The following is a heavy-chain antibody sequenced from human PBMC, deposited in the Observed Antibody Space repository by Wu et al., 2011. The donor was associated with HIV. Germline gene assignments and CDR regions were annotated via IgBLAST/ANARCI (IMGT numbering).Heavy chain of an antibody. V-gene: IGHV1-69*06. J-gene: IGHJ3*02. CDR3: AVGLVVNDAFEI. CDR2: IIPIFDKP. Sequence: QVQLVQSGAEVKKPGSSVKVSCKASGGTFNTYAIGWVRQAPGQGLEWMGGIIPIFDKPNYGQNFQGRITITADRATNTAYVELSRLRSEDTALYYCAVGLVVNDAFEIWGQGTSGHRLL. D-gene: IGHD3-22*01. CDR1: GGTFNTYA.